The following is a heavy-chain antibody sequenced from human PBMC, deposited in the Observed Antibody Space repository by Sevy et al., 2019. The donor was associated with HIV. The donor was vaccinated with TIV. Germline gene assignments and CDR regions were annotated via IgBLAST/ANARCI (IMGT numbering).Heavy chain of an antibody. CDR3: ARRVVPAAISDAFDI. D-gene: IGHD2-2*01. CDR2: INSDGSST. J-gene: IGHJ3*02. Sequence: GGSLRLSCAASGFTFSSYWMHWLRQAPGEGLVWVSRINSDGSSTTYADSVKGRFTISRDNAKNTLYLQMNSLRAEDTAVYYCARRVVPAAISDAFDIWGQRTMVTVSS. CDR1: GFTFSSYW. V-gene: IGHV3-74*01.